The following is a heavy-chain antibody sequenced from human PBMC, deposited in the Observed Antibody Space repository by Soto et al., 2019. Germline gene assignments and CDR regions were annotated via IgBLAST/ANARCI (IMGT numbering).Heavy chain of an antibody. J-gene: IGHJ6*02. CDR1: GFTFSSYA. D-gene: IGHD6-13*01. CDR2: ISYDGSNK. V-gene: IGHV3-30-3*01. Sequence: QVQLVESGGGVVQPGRSLRLSCAASGFTFSSYAMHWVRQAPGKGLEWVAVISYDGSNKYYADSVKGRFTISRDNSKNTLYLQMNSLRAEDTAVYYCAREIAAAGTKFSDYYYGMDVWGQGTTVTVSS. CDR3: AREIAAAGTKFSDYYYGMDV.